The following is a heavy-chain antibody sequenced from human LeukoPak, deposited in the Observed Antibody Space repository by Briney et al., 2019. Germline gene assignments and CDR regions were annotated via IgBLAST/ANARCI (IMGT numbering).Heavy chain of an antibody. Sequence: SQTLSLTCAISGDSVSSNRAAWNWIRQSPSRGLEWLGRTYYRSKWYNDFAISVKSRITINPDTSKNQFSLQLNSVTAADTAVYYCARHISSGGTYAHFDYWGQGTLVTVSS. J-gene: IGHJ4*02. CDR2: TYYRSKWYN. CDR1: GDSVSSNRAA. V-gene: IGHV6-1*01. D-gene: IGHD1-26*01. CDR3: ARHISSGGTYAHFDY.